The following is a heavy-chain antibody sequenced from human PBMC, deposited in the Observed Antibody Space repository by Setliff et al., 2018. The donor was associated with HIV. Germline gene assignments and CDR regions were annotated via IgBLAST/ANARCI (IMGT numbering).Heavy chain of an antibody. D-gene: IGHD7-27*01. CDR1: GGSFSGSY. V-gene: IGHV4-34*01. CDR3: ARGRNWGGFDY. CDR2: INHSGRT. J-gene: IGHJ4*02. Sequence: SETLSLTCAVYGGSFSGSYWNWIRQPPGKGLEWIGEINHSGRTNYNPSLKSRVTISVDTSKNQFSLKLSSVTAADTAVYYCARGRNWGGFDYWGQGTLVTVSS.